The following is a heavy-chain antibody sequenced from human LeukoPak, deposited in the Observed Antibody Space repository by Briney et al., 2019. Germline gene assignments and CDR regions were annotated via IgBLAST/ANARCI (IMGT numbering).Heavy chain of an antibody. J-gene: IGHJ4*02. CDR2: ISSSGSTI. Sequence: PGGSLRLSCAASGFTFSSYEMNWVRQAPGKGLEWVSYISSSGSTICYADSVKGRFTISRDNAKNSLYLQMNSLRAEDTAVYYCARAPRPYQLPRFYYFDYWGQGTLVTVSS. CDR1: GFTFSSYE. CDR3: ARAPRPYQLPRFYYFDY. V-gene: IGHV3-48*03. D-gene: IGHD2-2*01.